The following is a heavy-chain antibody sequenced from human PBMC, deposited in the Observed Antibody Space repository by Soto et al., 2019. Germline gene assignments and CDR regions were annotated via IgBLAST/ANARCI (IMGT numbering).Heavy chain of an antibody. CDR2: ISHTGDT. CDR3: ARIVVGVTVDL. CDR1: DASVWSDSYF. Sequence: QVQLRESGPGLLKPSETLSLTCTVSDASVWSDSYFWTWIRQPPGKGLEWIAYISHTGDTNYNPSLKSRVTISIDTSRNQFSLTVTSVTAADMAVYFCARIVVGVTVDLWGQGSLVTVSS. V-gene: IGHV4-61*01. J-gene: IGHJ4*02. D-gene: IGHD1-26*01.